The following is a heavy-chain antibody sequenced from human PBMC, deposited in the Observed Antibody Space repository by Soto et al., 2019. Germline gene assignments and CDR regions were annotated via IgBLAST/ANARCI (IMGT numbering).Heavy chain of an antibody. J-gene: IGHJ5*02. D-gene: IGHD2-2*01. CDR1: GGSFSGYY. CDR3: ARGWGYCSSTSCHLRWFDP. V-gene: IGHV4-34*01. Sequence: PSETLSLTCAVYGGSFSGYYWSWIRQPPGKGLEWIGEINHSGSTNYNPSLKSRVTISVDTSKNQFSLKLSSVTAADTAVYYCARGWGYCSSTSCHLRWFDPWGQGTLVTVSS. CDR2: INHSGST.